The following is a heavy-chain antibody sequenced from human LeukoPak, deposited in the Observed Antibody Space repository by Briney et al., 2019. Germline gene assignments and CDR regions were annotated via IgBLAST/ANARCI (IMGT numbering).Heavy chain of an antibody. D-gene: IGHD3-10*01. CDR2: INPSSGNA. CDR1: GYTFTSYY. J-gene: IGHJ5*02. CDR3: ARDQGPYYYGSGRPRFDP. Sequence: ASVKVSCKASGYTFTSYYMHWVRQAPGQGLEWMGMINPSSGNARYAQKFQGRVTMTRDTSISTAYMELSRLRSDDTAVYYCARDQGPYYYGSGRPRFDPWGQGTLVTVSS. V-gene: IGHV1-2*02.